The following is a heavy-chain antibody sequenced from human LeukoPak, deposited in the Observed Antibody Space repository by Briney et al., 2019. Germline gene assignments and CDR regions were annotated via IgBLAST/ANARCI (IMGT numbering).Heavy chain of an antibody. J-gene: IGHJ5*02. CDR2: IESDGST. Sequence: GGSLRLSCAASGFTFSSYWMHWVRQTPGKELVWVSRIESDGSTIYADSVRGRFTISRDNAKNMVYLQMNSLRAEDTAMYYCARATTYFYGSVTYDWFDPWGQGTLVTVSS. CDR1: GFTFSSYW. D-gene: IGHD3-10*01. V-gene: IGHV3-74*01. CDR3: ARATTYFYGSVTYDWFDP.